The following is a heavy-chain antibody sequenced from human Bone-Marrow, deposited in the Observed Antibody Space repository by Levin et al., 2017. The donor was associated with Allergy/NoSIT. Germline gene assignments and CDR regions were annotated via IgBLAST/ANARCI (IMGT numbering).Heavy chain of an antibody. CDR2: IYSTGVT. CDR3: ARDGPAKPWA. Sequence: GESLKISCVVSGFTVSNNYMNWVRQAPGRGLDWVSLIYSTGVTKYADSVQGRFTISRDSSKNTLYLQMDRLRVEDTGVYYCARDGPAKPWAWGQGTMVTVSS. D-gene: IGHD3/OR15-3a*01. CDR1: GFTVSNNY. J-gene: IGHJ3*01. V-gene: IGHV3-53*01.